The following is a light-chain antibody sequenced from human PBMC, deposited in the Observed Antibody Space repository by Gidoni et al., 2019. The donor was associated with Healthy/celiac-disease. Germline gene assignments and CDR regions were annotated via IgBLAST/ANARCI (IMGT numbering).Light chain of an antibody. Sequence: SYELTQPPSVSVSPGQTARITCSAHALPKQYAYWYQQKPGQAPVLVIYKDRERPSGIPERFSGSSSGTTVTLTISGVQAEDEADYYCQSADSSGTYRGVFGGGTKLTVL. V-gene: IGLV3-25*03. CDR3: QSADSSGTYRGV. CDR2: KDR. J-gene: IGLJ2*01. CDR1: ALPKQY.